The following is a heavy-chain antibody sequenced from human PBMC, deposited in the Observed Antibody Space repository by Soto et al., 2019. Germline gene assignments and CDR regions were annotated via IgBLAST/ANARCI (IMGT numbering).Heavy chain of an antibody. CDR3: ARRVGGSGLNWFDP. CDR2: IHYSGSA. J-gene: IGHJ5*02. D-gene: IGHD6-19*01. V-gene: IGHV4-59*12. Sequence: PSETLSLTCTFSCSSIIGYYWTWIRQSPERGLEWIGYIHYSGSANYNPSLNSRLTMSVDRSKSQFSMKLASVTAADTAVYYCARRVGGSGLNWFDPWGQGTLVTVSS. CDR1: CSSIIGYY.